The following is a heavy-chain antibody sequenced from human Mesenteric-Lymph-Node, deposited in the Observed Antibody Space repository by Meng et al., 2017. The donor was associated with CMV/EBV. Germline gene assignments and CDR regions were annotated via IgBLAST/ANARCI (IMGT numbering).Heavy chain of an antibody. Sequence: YWGWIRQHHGKGLEWLRNIYYSGTTYYNPSLQSRVSISVDTSKNQFSLRLSSVTAADTAVYYCARDNRRGYGDFWSGYNSYYGMDVWGQGTTVTVSS. CDR1: Y. J-gene: IGHJ6*02. CDR3: ARDNRRGYGDFWSGYNSYYGMDV. V-gene: IGHV4-31*02. CDR2: IYYSGTT. D-gene: IGHD3-3*01.